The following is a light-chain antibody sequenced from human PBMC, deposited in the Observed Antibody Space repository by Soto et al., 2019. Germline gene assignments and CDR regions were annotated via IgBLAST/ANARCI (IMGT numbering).Light chain of an antibody. CDR2: AAT. CDR3: QQTYVYLGT. Sequence: DIQMTTSPSSLHASGGDRVTSTCRASQSSSRYVNWYQQKPGKAPQRLIYAATSLQSGVPSRFSGSGSGTDFTLTISSLQPEDFATDYCQQTYVYLGTFGQGTKVEI. J-gene: IGKJ1*01. V-gene: IGKV1-39*01. CDR1: QSSSRY.